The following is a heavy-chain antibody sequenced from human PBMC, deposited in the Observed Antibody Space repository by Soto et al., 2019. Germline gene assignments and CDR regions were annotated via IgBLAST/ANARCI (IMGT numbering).Heavy chain of an antibody. J-gene: IGHJ5*02. V-gene: IGHV1-69*12. Sequence: QVQLVQSGAEVRKPGSSVKVSCKASGGTLSNSAITWVRQAPGQGLERVGGIMPIFGSTNYAQKSQGRVTITADESTSTAYMALSSLKSEDTVVYCCARDGDLRSDFWSGPLGGGWFDPWGQGTLVTVSS. CDR3: ARDGDLRSDFWSGPLGGGWFDP. CDR1: GGTLSNSA. D-gene: IGHD3-3*01. CDR2: IMPIFGST.